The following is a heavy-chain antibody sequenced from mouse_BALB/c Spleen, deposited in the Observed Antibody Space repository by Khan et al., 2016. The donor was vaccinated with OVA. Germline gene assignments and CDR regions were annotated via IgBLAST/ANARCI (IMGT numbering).Heavy chain of an antibody. V-gene: IGHV1-85*01. Sequence: QVQLQQPGAELVKPGASVKLSCKASGYTFTSYDINWVRQRPEQGLEWIGWIFPGDGSTEYNEKFKGKATLTTDKSSSTAYMQLSRLTSEHSAVYFLAGAGYGGFAYWVQVTLVTVSA. D-gene: IGHD2-14*01. CDR3: AGAGYGGFAY. CDR2: IFPGDGST. J-gene: IGHJ3*01. CDR1: GYTFTSYD.